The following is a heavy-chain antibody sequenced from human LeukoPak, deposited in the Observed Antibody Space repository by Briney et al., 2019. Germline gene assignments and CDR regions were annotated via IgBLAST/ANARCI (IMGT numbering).Heavy chain of an antibody. CDR1: GFTFSSYA. J-gene: IGHJ4*02. Sequence: PGRSLRLSCAASGFTFSSYAMHWVRQAPGKGLEWVAVISYDGSNKNYADSVKGRFTISGDNSKNTLYLQMNSLRAEDTSVYYCARSPGILGTNYFDYWGRGALVTVSS. D-gene: IGHD1-26*01. V-gene: IGHV3-30*04. CDR3: ARSPGILGTNYFDY. CDR2: ISYDGSNK.